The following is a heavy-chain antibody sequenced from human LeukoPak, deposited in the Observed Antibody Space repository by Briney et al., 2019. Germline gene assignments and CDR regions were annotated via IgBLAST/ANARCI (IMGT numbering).Heavy chain of an antibody. CDR1: GFTFDDYA. Sequence: PGGSLRLSCAASGFTFDDYAMHWVRQAPGKGLEWVSGISWNSGSIGYADSVKGRFTISRDNAKNSLYLQMNSLRAEDMALYYCAKGTDSSGWIGGGYYFDYWGQGILVTVSS. CDR2: ISWNSGSI. D-gene: IGHD6-19*01. J-gene: IGHJ4*02. CDR3: AKGTDSSGWIGGGYYFDY. V-gene: IGHV3-9*03.